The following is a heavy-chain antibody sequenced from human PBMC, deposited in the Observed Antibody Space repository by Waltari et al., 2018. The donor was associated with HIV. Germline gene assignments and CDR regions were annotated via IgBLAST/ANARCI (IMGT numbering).Heavy chain of an antibody. Sequence: QVQLQESGPGLVKPSETLSLTCSVSGDPMTGYHWIWIRQPPGKGLESIGYIYYSGKTYYNPSLRCRVDIAVDTSMSQFYLKLNSVTAADTAVYFCARLRGDRTAVIDYWGQGTLVTVSS. D-gene: IGHD2-21*02. CDR2: IYYSGKT. CDR3: ARLRGDRTAVIDY. CDR1: GDPMTGYH. J-gene: IGHJ4*02. V-gene: IGHV4-59*08.